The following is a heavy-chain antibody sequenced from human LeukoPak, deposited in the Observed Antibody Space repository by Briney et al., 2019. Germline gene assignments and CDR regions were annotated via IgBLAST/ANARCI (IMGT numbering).Heavy chain of an antibody. CDR2: ISWNSGYI. CDR1: GFTFDDYA. V-gene: IGHV3-9*01. CDR3: AKDQKYDSSGYYDY. J-gene: IGHJ4*02. D-gene: IGHD3-22*01. Sequence: GRSLRLSCAASGFTFDDYAMHWVRQAPGKGLEWVSGISWNSGYIGYADSVKGRFTISRDNAKNSLHLQMNSLRVEDTALYYCAKDQKYDSSGYYDYWGQGTLVTVSS.